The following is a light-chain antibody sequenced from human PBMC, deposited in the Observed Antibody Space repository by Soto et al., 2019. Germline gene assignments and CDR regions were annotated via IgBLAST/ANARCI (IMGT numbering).Light chain of an antibody. CDR1: HSNIAIHT. J-gene: IGLJ7*01. Sequence: QAVVTQPSSASGTPGQRVTISCSGSHSNIAIHTVHWYQQIPGTAPKLLIYGNNQRPSGVPDRFSGSKSGTSASLAISGLQSEDEADYYCATWDESLNGPVFGGGTQLTVL. V-gene: IGLV1-44*01. CDR2: GNN. CDR3: ATWDESLNGPV.